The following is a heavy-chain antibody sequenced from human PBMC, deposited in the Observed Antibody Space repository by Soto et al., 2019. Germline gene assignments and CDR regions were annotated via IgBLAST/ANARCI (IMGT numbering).Heavy chain of an antibody. CDR1: EFTFSGRS. Sequence: EVQLVESGGGLVQPGGSLRLSCAASEFTFSGRSVHWVRQAPGKGLVWVSGIDKVGTDSTYADSVKGRFTSSRDNAKNAVYLHMNSLRVEDTAVYYCARGWFGPDVWGKGTTVTVSS. CDR2: IDKVGTDS. J-gene: IGHJ6*03. D-gene: IGHD3-10*01. CDR3: ARGWFGPDV. V-gene: IGHV3-74*01.